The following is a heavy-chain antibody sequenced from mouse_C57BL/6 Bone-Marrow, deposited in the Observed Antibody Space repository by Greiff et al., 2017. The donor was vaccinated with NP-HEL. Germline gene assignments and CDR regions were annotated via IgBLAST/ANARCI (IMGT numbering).Heavy chain of an antibody. CDR1: GYTFTDYY. J-gene: IGHJ3*01. CDR2: INPNNGGT. V-gene: IGHV1-26*01. Sequence: VQLQQSGPELVKPGASVKISCKASGYTFTDYYMNWVKQSHGKSLEWIGDINPNNGGTSYNQKFKGKATLTVDKSSSTAYMELRSLTSEDSAVYYCAWDSSGWGQGTLVTVSA. CDR3: AWDSSG. D-gene: IGHD3-2*02.